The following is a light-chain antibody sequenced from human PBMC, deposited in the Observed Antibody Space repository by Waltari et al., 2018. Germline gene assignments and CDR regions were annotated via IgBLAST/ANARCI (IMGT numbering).Light chain of an antibody. CDR1: QSLTRNY. Sequence: EIVLTQSPGTLSLSPGERATLSCRASQSLTRNYLTWYQQKPGQAPRLLIYDASSRAAGIPDRFSGSGSGTDFTLTISRLEPEDFAVYYCQQYESSVMYTFDQGTKLEIK. CDR2: DAS. J-gene: IGKJ2*01. V-gene: IGKV3-20*01. CDR3: QQYESSVMYT.